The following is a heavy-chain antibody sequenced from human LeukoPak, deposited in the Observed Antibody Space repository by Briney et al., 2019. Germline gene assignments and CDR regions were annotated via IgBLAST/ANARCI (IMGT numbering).Heavy chain of an antibody. CDR3: ARVGEMATIIGY. D-gene: IGHD5-24*01. V-gene: IGHV4-31*03. CDR2: IYYSGST. J-gene: IGHJ4*02. Sequence: PSETLSLTCTVSGGSISSGGYYWSWIRQHPGKGLEWIGYIYYSGSTYYNPSLKSRVTISVDTSKNQFSLKLSSVTAADTAVYCCARVGEMATIIGYWGQGTLVTVSS. CDR1: GGSISSGGYY.